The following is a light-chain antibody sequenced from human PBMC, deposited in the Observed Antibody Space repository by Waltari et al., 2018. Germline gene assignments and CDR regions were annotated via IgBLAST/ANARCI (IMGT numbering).Light chain of an antibody. V-gene: IGLV2-14*01. CDR2: DVS. CDR1: SSDVGGSNF. J-gene: IGLJ2*01. Sequence: QSALTQPASGSGSPGQSITISCTGTSSDVGGSNFFSGYQQHPGKAPKLIIYDVSNRPSGVSNRFSGSKSGNTASLTISGLQAEDEADYYCSSYTSSSTLVVFGGGTKLTVL. CDR3: SSYTSSSTLVV.